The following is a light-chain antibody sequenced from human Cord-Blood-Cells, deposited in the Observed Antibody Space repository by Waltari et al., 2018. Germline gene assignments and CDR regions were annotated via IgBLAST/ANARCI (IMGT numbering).Light chain of an antibody. CDR1: QSVLYSSNNKNY. Sequence: DIVMNQSPDSLAVSLGERSTINCKSSQSVLYSSNNKNYLAWYQQKPGQPPKLLIYWASTRESGVPDRFSGSGSGTDFTLTISSLQAEDVAVYYCQQYYSTPPSYTFGQGTKLEIK. J-gene: IGKJ2*01. CDR2: WAS. CDR3: QQYYSTPPSYT. V-gene: IGKV4-1*01.